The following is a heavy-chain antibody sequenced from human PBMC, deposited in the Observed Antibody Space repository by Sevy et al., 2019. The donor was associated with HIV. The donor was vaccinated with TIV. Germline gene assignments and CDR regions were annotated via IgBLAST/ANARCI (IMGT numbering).Heavy chain of an antibody. CDR3: STHAGIAAAGRVFDY. D-gene: IGHD6-25*01. J-gene: IGHJ4*02. CDR2: TRNKADGYTT. V-gene: IGHV3-72*01. CDR1: GFTFSDHY. Sequence: GGSLRLSCVASGFTFSDHYMEWVRKAPGKGLEWVGRTRNKADGYTTEDAASVKGRFTISRDDSKNSLYVQMNSLKTEDTAVYYCSTHAGIAAAGRVFDYWGQGTLVTVSS.